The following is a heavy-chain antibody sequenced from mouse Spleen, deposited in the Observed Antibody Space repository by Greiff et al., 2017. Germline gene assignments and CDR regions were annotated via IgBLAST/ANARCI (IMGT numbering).Heavy chain of an antibody. CDR2: INPSTGGT. J-gene: IGHJ4*01. Sequence: VQLQQSGPELVKPGASVKISCKASGYSFTGYYMNWVKQSPEKSLEWIGEINPSTGGTTYNQKFKAKATLTVDKSSSTAYMQLKSLTSEDSAVYYCASWAMDYWGQGTSVTVSS. V-gene: IGHV1-42*01. CDR3: ASWAMDY. CDR1: GYSFTGYY.